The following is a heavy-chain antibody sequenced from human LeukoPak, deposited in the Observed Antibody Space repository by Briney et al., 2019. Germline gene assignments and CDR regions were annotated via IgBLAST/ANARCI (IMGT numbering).Heavy chain of an antibody. CDR2: ISYHGSNE. J-gene: IGHJ4*02. D-gene: IGHD3-9*01. Sequence: GGSLTLSCEPSGFTFSTYPMHWVRPAPDRGLEWVAMISYHGSNEYHADSVKGRLTISRDNSKNTIYLQMNNPRVDDTAIYYCARVHDTTGYYLYFGSWGQGTLVTVSS. V-gene: IGHV3-30*03. CDR3: ARVHDTTGYYLYFGS. CDR1: GFTFSTYP.